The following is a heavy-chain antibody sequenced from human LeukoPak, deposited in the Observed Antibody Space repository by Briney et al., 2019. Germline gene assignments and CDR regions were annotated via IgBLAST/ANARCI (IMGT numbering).Heavy chain of an antibody. CDR1: GYSFTSYW. J-gene: IGHJ4*02. Sequence: GESLKISCKGSGYSFTSYWIGWVRQMPGKGLEWMGIIYPGDSDTRYSPSFQGQVTISADKSISTAYLQRSSLKASDTAMYYCARQDVRDYYDSSGPFDYWGQGTLVTVSS. CDR2: IYPGDSDT. CDR3: ARQDVRDYYDSSGPFDY. V-gene: IGHV5-51*01. D-gene: IGHD3-22*01.